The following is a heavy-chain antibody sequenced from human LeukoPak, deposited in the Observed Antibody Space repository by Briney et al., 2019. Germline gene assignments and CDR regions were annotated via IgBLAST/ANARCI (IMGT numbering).Heavy chain of an antibody. CDR1: GYTLTELS. Sequence: ASVKVSCKVSGYTLTELSMHWVRQAPGKGLEWMGGFDPEDGETIYAQKFQGRVTMTEDTSTDTAYMELSSLRSEDTAMYYCATSSSYLRYYYYYRDVWGKGTTVTVSS. CDR3: ATSSSYLRYYYYYRDV. D-gene: IGHD3-22*01. CDR2: FDPEDGET. J-gene: IGHJ6*03. V-gene: IGHV1-24*01.